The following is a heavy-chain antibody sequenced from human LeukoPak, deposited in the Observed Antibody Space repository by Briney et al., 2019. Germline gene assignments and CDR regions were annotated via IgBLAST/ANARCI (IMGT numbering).Heavy chain of an antibody. D-gene: IGHD3-22*01. V-gene: IGHV3-33*06. CDR2: IWYDGSNK. J-gene: IGHJ4*02. CDR1: GFTFSSYG. Sequence: GGSLRLSCAAPGFTFSSYGMYWVRQAPGKGLEWVAVIWYDGSNKYYADSVKGRFTISRDNSKNTLYLQMNSLRAEDTAVYYCAKGVSGYLYYFDYWGQGTLVTVSS. CDR3: AKGVSGYLYYFDY.